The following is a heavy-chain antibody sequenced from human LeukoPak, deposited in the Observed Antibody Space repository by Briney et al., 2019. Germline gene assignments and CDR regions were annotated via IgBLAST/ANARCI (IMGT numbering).Heavy chain of an antibody. V-gene: IGHV3-23*01. CDR3: AKLPTNYDSSGYYSDY. J-gene: IGHJ4*02. CDR2: IGGSGGST. D-gene: IGHD3-22*01. Sequence: PGGSPRLSCAPSGLALSSNYMSWVPQAPGQGLEWVSAIGGSGGSTYYADSVKGRFTISRDNSKNTLYLQMNSLRAEDTAVYYCAKLPTNYDSSGYYSDYWGQGTLVTVSS. CDR1: GLALSSNY.